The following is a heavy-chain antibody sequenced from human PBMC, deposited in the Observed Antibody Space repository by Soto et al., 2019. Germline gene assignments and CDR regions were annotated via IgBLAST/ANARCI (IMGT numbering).Heavy chain of an antibody. CDR3: ARGGYGDY. CDR2: ISAHNGNT. CDR1: GYTFTSYG. D-gene: IGHD1-1*01. Sequence: QVHLVQSGAEVKKPGASVKVSCKASGYTFTSYGITWVRQAPGQGLEWMGWISAHNGNTDYAQKLQGRVIVTRDTSPSTAYMELRSLRYDDTAVYYCARGGYGDYWGQGALVTVSS. J-gene: IGHJ4*02. V-gene: IGHV1-18*01.